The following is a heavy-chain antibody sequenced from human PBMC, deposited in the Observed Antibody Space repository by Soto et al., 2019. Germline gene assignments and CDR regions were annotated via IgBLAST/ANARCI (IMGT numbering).Heavy chain of an antibody. CDR3: ARFWELRVDAFDI. J-gene: IGHJ3*02. CDR2: IYYSGST. V-gene: IGHV4-31*03. Sequence: SETLSLTCTVSGGSISSGGYYWSWIRQHPGKGLEWIGYIYYSGSTYYNPSLKSRVTISVDTSKNQFSLKLSSVTAADTAVYYCARFWELRVDAFDIWGQGTMVTVSS. D-gene: IGHD1-7*01. CDR1: GGSISSGGYY.